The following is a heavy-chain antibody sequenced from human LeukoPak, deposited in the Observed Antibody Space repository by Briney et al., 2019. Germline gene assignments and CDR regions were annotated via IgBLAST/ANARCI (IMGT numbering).Heavy chain of an antibody. CDR3: TTDRAKKGITMIVVEDY. Sequence: GGSLRLSCAASGFTFSSYSMNWVRQAPGKGLEWVSYIISSSSTIYYADSVKGRFTISRDDSKNTLYLQMNSLKTEDTAVYYCTTDRAKKGITMIVVEDYWGQGTLVTVSS. D-gene: IGHD3-22*01. CDR2: IISSSSTI. V-gene: IGHV3-48*01. CDR1: GFTFSSYS. J-gene: IGHJ4*02.